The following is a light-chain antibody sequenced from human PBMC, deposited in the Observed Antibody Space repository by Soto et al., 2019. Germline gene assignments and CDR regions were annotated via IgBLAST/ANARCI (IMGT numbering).Light chain of an antibody. CDR3: QSYDSSFWV. CDR2: GNS. V-gene: IGLV1-40*01. Sequence: QSVLTQPPSVSGAPGQRVTIYCTGSSSNIGAGYDVHWYQQLPGTAPKLLIYGNSNRPSGVPDRFSGSKSGTSASLAITGLQAEDEADYYCQSYDSSFWVFGGGTKLTVL. CDR1: SSNIGAGYD. J-gene: IGLJ3*02.